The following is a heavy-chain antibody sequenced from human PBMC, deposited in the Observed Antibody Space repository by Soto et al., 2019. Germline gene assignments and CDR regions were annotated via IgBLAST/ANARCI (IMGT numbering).Heavy chain of an antibody. CDR3: AREGPAYYDFWTGYSRAYYFDY. CDR2: ISAYNGNT. Sequence: QRQLVQSGAEVKKPGASVKVSCKASGYTFTSYGISWVRQAPGQGLEWMGWISAYNGNTNYAQKLQGRVTMTTDTSTSTAYMELRSLRSDDTAVYYCAREGPAYYDFWTGYSRAYYFDYWGQGTLVTVSS. CDR1: GYTFTSYG. V-gene: IGHV1-18*01. D-gene: IGHD3-3*01. J-gene: IGHJ4*02.